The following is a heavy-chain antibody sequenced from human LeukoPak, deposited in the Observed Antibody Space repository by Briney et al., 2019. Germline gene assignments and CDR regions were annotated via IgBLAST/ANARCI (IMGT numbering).Heavy chain of an antibody. J-gene: IGHJ4*02. CDR1: GFTFNNDA. Sequence: GGSLRLSCAASGFTFNNDAMSWVRQTPGKGLEWVSAISGSGISTYHADSVKGRFTISRDKSKNTLYLQMNSLRAEDTAVYYCAKSKFATSGYDGSLDCWGQGTLVTVSS. CDR3: AKSKFATSGYDGSLDC. V-gene: IGHV3-23*01. CDR2: ISGSGIST. D-gene: IGHD5-12*01.